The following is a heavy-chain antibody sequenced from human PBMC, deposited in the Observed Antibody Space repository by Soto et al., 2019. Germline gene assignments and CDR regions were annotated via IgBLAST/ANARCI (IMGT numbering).Heavy chain of an antibody. Sequence: GSLKVSWKACGYTFTGYCMHWLRQAPGQVLEWMGIINPSGGSTSYAQKFQGRVTMTRDTSTSTVYMELSSLRSEDTAVYYCARPWGAAADLGYWGQGTLVTVSS. CDR3: ARPWGAAADLGY. J-gene: IGHJ4*02. CDR2: INPSGGST. CDR1: GYTFTGYC. D-gene: IGHD6-13*01. V-gene: IGHV1-46*01.